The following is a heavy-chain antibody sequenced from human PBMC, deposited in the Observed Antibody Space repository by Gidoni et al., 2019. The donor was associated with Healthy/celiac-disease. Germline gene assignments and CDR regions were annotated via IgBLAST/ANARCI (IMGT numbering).Heavy chain of an antibody. CDR3: ARSIYDSSGYYHDAFDI. V-gene: IGHV3-7*03. Sequence: EVQLVESGGGLVQPGGSLRLSCAASGFTFSSHWMSWVRQAPGKGLEWVANIKQDGSEKYYVDSVKGRFTNSRDNAKNSLYLQMNSLRAEDTAVYYCARSIYDSSGYYHDAFDIWGQGTMVTVSS. CDR2: IKQDGSEK. D-gene: IGHD3-22*01. J-gene: IGHJ3*02. CDR1: GFTFSSHW.